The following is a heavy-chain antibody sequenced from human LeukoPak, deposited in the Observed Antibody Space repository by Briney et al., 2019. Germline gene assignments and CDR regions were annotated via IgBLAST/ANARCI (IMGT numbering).Heavy chain of an antibody. CDR1: GVSISSSNSY. D-gene: IGHD3-10*01. CDR2: IYYTGNT. V-gene: IGHV4-39*01. Sequence: SETLSLTCTVSGVSISSSNSYWGWIRQPPGKGLEWIGSIYYTGNTYYNPSLKSRVTISVDTSKNQFSLKLSSVTAADTAVYSCARHHILGSGSYYNWFDPWGQGTLVTVSS. CDR3: ARHHILGSGSYYNWFDP. J-gene: IGHJ5*02.